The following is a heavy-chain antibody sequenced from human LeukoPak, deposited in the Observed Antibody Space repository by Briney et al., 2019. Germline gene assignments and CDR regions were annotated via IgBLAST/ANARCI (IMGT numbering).Heavy chain of an antibody. V-gene: IGHV3-30*04. CDR1: GFTFSSYA. CDR3: ARDKMAYCGGDCSYYFDY. CDR2: ISYDGSNK. Sequence: GGSLRLSCAASGFTFSSYAMHWVRQAPGKGLEWVAVISYDGSNKYYADSVKGRFTISRDNSKNTLYLQMNSLRAEDTAVYYCARDKMAYCGGDCSYYFDYWGQGTLVTFSS. J-gene: IGHJ4*02. D-gene: IGHD2-21*02.